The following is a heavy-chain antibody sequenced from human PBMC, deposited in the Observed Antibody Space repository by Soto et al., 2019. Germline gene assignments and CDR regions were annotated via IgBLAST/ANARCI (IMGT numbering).Heavy chain of an antibody. Sequence: GGSLRLSCRASGFSFLYYPMTWVRQAPGKGLEWISYITFSGNTVYYADSLKGRFTISRDNAKNSLYLQMNRLRAEDTAVYYCARVSWREKYGMDVWGQGTTVTVSS. CDR1: GFSFLYYP. CDR3: ARVSWREKYGMDV. V-gene: IGHV3-11*01. J-gene: IGHJ6*02. CDR2: ITFSGNTV.